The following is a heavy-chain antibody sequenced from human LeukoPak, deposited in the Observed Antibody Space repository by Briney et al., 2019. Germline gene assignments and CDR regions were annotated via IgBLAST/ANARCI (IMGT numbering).Heavy chain of an antibody. Sequence: PGGSLRLSCAASGFTFRTYSMNWVRQAPGQGLEWVSSISSGSGAIYYADSVKGRFTISRDNARNSLYLQMNSLRAEDTAVYYCAGRYCTNGVCWFDPWGQGTLVTVSS. CDR2: ISSGSGAI. V-gene: IGHV3-21*01. D-gene: IGHD2-8*01. J-gene: IGHJ5*02. CDR3: AGRYCTNGVCWFDP. CDR1: GFTFRTYS.